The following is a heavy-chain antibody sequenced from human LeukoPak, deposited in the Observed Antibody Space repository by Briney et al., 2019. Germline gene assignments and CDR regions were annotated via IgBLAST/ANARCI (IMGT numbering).Heavy chain of an antibody. CDR1: GGSISSYY. Sequence: SETLSLTCTVPGGSISSYYWSWIRQPPGKGLEWIGYIYYSGSTNYSPSLKSRVTISVDTSKNQFSLKLSSVTAADTAVYYCARGTLLDDFWSGYYLRSPPLFDYWGQGTLVTVSS. V-gene: IGHV4-59*01. CDR3: ARGTLLDDFWSGYYLRSPPLFDY. D-gene: IGHD3-3*01. J-gene: IGHJ4*02. CDR2: IYYSGST.